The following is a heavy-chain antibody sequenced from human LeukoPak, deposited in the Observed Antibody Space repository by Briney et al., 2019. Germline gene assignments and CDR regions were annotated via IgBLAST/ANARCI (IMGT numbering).Heavy chain of an antibody. J-gene: IGHJ3*02. CDR1: GFTFSNYA. CDR2: ISGSGDYT. CDR3: AKDLTYYSGLGSSTNAFDI. D-gene: IGHD3-10*01. V-gene: IGHV3-23*01. Sequence: PGGSLRLSCAASGFTFSNYAMSWVRQAPGKGLEWVSGISGSGDYTYYADSLKGRFTISRDNSKNTLYLQMNSLRAEDTALYYCAKDLTYYSGLGSSTNAFDIWGQGTMVTVSS.